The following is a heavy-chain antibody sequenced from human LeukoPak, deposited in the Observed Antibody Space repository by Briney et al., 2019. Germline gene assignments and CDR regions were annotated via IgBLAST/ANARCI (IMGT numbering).Heavy chain of an antibody. CDR1: GGSFSSYA. J-gene: IGHJ4*02. CDR3: ARTYCSGGNCYYDY. V-gene: IGHV1-69*13. D-gene: IGHD2-15*01. Sequence: EASVKVSCKASGGSFSSYAISWVRLAPGHGVEWMRGLVPIFSTTNYAQKFQARVTITADDSTSTAYMELSTLSSEDTAVYYSARTYCSGGNCYYDYWGQGTLVTVSS. CDR2: LVPIFSTT.